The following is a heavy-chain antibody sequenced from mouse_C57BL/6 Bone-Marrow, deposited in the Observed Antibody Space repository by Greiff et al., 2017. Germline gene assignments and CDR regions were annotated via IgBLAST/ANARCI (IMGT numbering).Heavy chain of an antibody. CDR1: GYTFTSYW. V-gene: IGHV1-52*01. CDR3: ARGCYGNYVSYYLTFDY. J-gene: IGHJ4*01. CDR2: IDPSDSET. Sequence: QVQLQQPGAELVRPGSSVKLSCKASGYTFTSYWMHWVKQRPIQGLEWIGNIDPSDSETHYNQKFKDKATLTVDKSSSTAYMQLSSLTSEDSAVYYCARGCYGNYVSYYLTFDYWGQGTSVTVSS. D-gene: IGHD2-1*01.